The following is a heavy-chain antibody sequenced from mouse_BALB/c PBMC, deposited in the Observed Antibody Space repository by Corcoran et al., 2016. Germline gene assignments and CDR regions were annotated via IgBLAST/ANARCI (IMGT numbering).Heavy chain of an antibody. V-gene: IGHV1S136*01. J-gene: IGHJ1*01. Sequence: EVQLQQSGPELVKPGASVKMSCKASGYTFTSYVMHWVKQKPGQGLEWIGYINPYNDGTKYNEKFNGKATLTSDKSSSTAYMELSSLTSEDSAVYYCAREGRRGYFDVWGAGTTVTVSS. CDR2: INPYNDGT. CDR1: GYTFTSYV. CDR3: AREGRRGYFDV.